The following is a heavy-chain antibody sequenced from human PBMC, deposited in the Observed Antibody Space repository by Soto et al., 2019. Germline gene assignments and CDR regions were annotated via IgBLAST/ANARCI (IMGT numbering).Heavy chain of an antibody. CDR2: ISGSGGTT. D-gene: IGHD6-13*01. V-gene: IGHV3-23*01. Sequence: EVQLLESGGGLVQPGGSLRLSCAASGFTFSSYAMSWVRQAPGKGLEWVSAISGSGGTTYYADSVKGRFTFSRDNSKNTLYRQMNSLRAEDTAVYYCAKTGISWCSAFDIWGQATMVTVSS. CDR3: AKTGISWCSAFDI. J-gene: IGHJ3*02. CDR1: GFTFSSYA.